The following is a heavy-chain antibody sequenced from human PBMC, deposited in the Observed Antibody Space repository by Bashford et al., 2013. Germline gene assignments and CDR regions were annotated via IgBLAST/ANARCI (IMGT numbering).Heavy chain of an antibody. D-gene: IGHD6-19*01. CDR1: GYTFTSYA. V-gene: IGHV1-3*01. J-gene: IGHJ6*02. Sequence: ASVKVSCKASGYTFTSYAMHWARQAPGQRLEWMGWINGANGNTKYSQMFQGRVTITRDTSASTAYMELSSLRSEDTAVYYCARATVAVAGTLGYYYYGMDVWGQGTTVTVSS. CDR2: INGANGNT. CDR3: ARATVAVAGTLGYYYYGMDV.